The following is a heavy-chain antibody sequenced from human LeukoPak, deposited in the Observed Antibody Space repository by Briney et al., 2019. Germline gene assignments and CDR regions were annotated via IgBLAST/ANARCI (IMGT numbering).Heavy chain of an antibody. CDR2: IKQDGSEK. Sequence: PGGSLRLSCVASGFTFSDFPMNWVRQAPGKGLEWVGNIKQDGSEKHYVDSVKGRFTFSRDNAKNSLYLEMDNVRAEDTAVYYCARDEDGHNSLPFDIWGQGTMVSVSS. D-gene: IGHD4-23*01. CDR3: ARDEDGHNSLPFDI. CDR1: GFTFSDFP. V-gene: IGHV3-7*01. J-gene: IGHJ3*02.